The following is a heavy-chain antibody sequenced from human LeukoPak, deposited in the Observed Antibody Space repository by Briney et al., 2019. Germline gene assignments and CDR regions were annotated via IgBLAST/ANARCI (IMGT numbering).Heavy chain of an antibody. Sequence: GGSLRLSCAASGFSFSDYYMNWIRQAPGGGVECVAYISSSSSTIHYADSVKGRFTISRDNAKNSLFLQMNNLRDEDTAVYYCARERGSSWKDAFDIWGQGTMVTVSS. D-gene: IGHD6-13*01. V-gene: IGHV3-11*04. CDR1: GFSFSDYY. CDR2: ISSSSSTI. J-gene: IGHJ3*02. CDR3: ARERGSSWKDAFDI.